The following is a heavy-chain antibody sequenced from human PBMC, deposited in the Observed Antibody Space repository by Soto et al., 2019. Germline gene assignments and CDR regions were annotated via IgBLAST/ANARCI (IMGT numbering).Heavy chain of an antibody. D-gene: IGHD4-17*01. CDR3: ARDRSDYGGVDY. V-gene: IGHV3-33*01. J-gene: IGHJ4*02. CDR1: GFNFSKYG. CDR2: IWYDGSNK. Sequence: QVQLVESGGGVVQPGRSLRVSCGVSGFNFSKYGFHWVRQAPGKGLEWVAIIWYDGSNKIYADSVKGRFTISRDNSKNTVYLQMNSLRADDTAVYYCARDRSDYGGVDYWGQGTLVTVSS.